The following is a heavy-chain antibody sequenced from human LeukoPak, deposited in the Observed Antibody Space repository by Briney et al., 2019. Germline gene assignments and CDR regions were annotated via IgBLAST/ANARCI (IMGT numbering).Heavy chain of an antibody. D-gene: IGHD6-19*01. V-gene: IGHV4-59*08. CDR1: GGSISSYY. J-gene: IGHJ4*02. Sequence: SETLSLTCTVSGGSISSYYWSWIRQPPGKGLEWIGYIYYSGSTNYNPSLKSRVTISVDTSKNQFSLKLSSVTAADTAVYYCARHGSGWYADFDYWGQGTLVTVSS. CDR2: IYYSGST. CDR3: ARHGSGWYADFDY.